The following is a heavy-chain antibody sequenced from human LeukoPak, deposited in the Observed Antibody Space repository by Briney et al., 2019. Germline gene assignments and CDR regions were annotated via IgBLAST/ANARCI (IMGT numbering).Heavy chain of an antibody. V-gene: IGHV6-1*01. J-gene: IGHJ4*02. CDR2: GFYRADLYK. D-gene: IGHD6-13*01. Sequence: PSQTLSLTCAISGDSVSINSAAWNWIRQSPSRGFEWLGRGFYRADLYKGYAVSFESRITLPPDTSQKQSSLQLNSVTPEDTAVYFCARDQHSGSWYYFDYWAQGTLVTVSS. CDR1: GDSVSINSAA. CDR3: ARDQHSGSWYYFDY.